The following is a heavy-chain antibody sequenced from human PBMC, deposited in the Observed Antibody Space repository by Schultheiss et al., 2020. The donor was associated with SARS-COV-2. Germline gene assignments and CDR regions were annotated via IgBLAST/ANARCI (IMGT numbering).Heavy chain of an antibody. CDR2: ILSSGSYT. CDR3: ARGGPRAVAPMDV. Sequence: GGSLRLSCAASGFTFSDYYMSWIRQAPGKGLEWVSHILSSGSYTNYADFVKGRFTISRDDTKNLLFLQMNSLRIEDTAVYYCARGGPRAVAPMDVWGQGTTVTVSS. J-gene: IGHJ6*02. D-gene: IGHD6-19*01. CDR1: GFTFSDYY. V-gene: IGHV3-11*06.